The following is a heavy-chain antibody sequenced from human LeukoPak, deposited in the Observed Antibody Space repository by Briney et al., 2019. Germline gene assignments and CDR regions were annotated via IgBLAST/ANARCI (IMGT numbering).Heavy chain of an antibody. D-gene: IGHD2-2*01. CDR1: GFTFSSYA. CDR2: ISYDGSNK. CDR3: ARDFIVVVPAAXMGIFDY. Sequence: GGSLRLSCAASGFTFSSYAMHWVRQAPGKGLEWVAVISYDGSNKYYADSVKGRFTISRDNSKNTLYLQMNSLRAEDTAVYYCARDFIVVVPAAXMGIFDYWGQGTLVTVSS. J-gene: IGHJ4*02. V-gene: IGHV3-30-3*01.